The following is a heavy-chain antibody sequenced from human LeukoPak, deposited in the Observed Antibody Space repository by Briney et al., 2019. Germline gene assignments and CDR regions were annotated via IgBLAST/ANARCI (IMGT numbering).Heavy chain of an antibody. D-gene: IGHD2-15*01. CDR1: GFTFSSYW. J-gene: IGHJ4*02. CDR3: ARDQLYCSGGICYFDY. CDR2: INSDGRST. Sequence: GGSLRLSCAASGFTFSSYWMHWVRQAPGKGLVWVSRINSDGRSTSSADSVKGRFTISRDNAKNTLYLQMNSLRTEDTAVYYCARDQLYCSGGICYFDYWGQGALVTVSS. V-gene: IGHV3-74*01.